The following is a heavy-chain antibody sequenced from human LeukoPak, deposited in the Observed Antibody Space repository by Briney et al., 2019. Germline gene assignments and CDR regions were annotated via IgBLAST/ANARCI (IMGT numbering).Heavy chain of an antibody. V-gene: IGHV3-21*01. D-gene: IGHD3-22*01. CDR2: ISSSSYI. CDR3: ARDSGYSVYMDV. Sequence: GGSLRLSCAASGFTFSSYSMNWVRQAPGKGLEWVSSISSSSYIYYADSVKGRFTISRDNAKNSPYLQMNSLRAEDTAVYYCARDSGYSVYMDVWGKGTTVTVSS. J-gene: IGHJ6*03. CDR1: GFTFSSYS.